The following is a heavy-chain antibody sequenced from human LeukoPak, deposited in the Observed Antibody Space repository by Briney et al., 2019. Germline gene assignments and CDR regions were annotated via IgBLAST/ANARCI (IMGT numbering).Heavy chain of an antibody. Sequence: GGSLRLSCAASGFTFSSYTMSWVRQAPGKGLEWVSAISGSDGGTYYADSVKGRFTISRDNSKNMLSLQMNTLRAEDTAIYYCAKGYTFGPNWFDPWGQGTLVTVSS. V-gene: IGHV3-23*01. CDR3: AKGYTFGPNWFDP. D-gene: IGHD5-18*01. J-gene: IGHJ5*02. CDR1: GFTFSSYT. CDR2: ISGSDGGT.